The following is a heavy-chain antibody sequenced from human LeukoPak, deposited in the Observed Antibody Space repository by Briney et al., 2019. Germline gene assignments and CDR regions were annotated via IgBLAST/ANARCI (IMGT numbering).Heavy chain of an antibody. V-gene: IGHV3-7*04. Sequence: GGSLRLSCAAPGFTFSGYWMSWVRQAPGKGLEWVANIKHDGSEKYHVDSVKGRFTISRDNSQNSLYLQMNSLRPEDTAVYYCARGAGRDHPDYWGQGTLVTVSS. CDR3: ARGAGRDHPDY. D-gene: IGHD4/OR15-4a*01. CDR2: IKHDGSEK. CDR1: GFTFSGYW. J-gene: IGHJ4*02.